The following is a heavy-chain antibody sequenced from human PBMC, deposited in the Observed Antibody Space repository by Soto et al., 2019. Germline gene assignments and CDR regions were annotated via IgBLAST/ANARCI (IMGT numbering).Heavy chain of an antibody. J-gene: IGHJ6*02. CDR1: GGSISTSGYS. Sequence: QLQLQESGSGLVQPSQTLSLTCTASGGSISTSGYSWTWIRQPPGGGLEWIGSIYQTGRTYVIPSLKSRVTMSRDKSKNQFSLNLTSVTAADTALYYCARERTIFGVAPGGGVDVWGQGTTVTFSS. D-gene: IGHD3-3*01. CDR3: ARERTIFGVAPGGGVDV. V-gene: IGHV4-30-2*01. CDR2: IYQTGRT.